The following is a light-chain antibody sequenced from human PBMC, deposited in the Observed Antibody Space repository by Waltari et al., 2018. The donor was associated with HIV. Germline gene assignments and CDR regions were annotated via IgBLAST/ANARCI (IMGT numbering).Light chain of an antibody. CDR1: TSATTLYDF. J-gene: IGLJ3*02. CDR2: GIY. CDR3: SSYTVTNSLV. V-gene: IGLV2-14*01. Sequence: HSALTQPASVSGSPGPSVTISCTGVTSATTLYDFFPWYRQFSGEAPQLIIYGIYNRPSGISHRFSGSRSADTASLSISGLQSGDEAYYYCSSYTVTNSLVFGGGTKLTVL.